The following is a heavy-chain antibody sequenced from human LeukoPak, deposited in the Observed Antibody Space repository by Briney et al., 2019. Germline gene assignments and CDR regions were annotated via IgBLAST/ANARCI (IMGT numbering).Heavy chain of an antibody. Sequence: PGGSLRLSCAFPGFTLRSFAMGWVRQAPGKGLEWVSAITGESSTYYADSVKGRFTISRDNSKSTLYLHMNSLRAEDTAVYYCAKDLGSAYYLFDYWGQGTLVTVSS. V-gene: IGHV3-23*01. J-gene: IGHJ4*02. CDR2: ITGESST. CDR3: AKDLGSAYYLFDY. CDR1: GFTLRSFA. D-gene: IGHD3-22*01.